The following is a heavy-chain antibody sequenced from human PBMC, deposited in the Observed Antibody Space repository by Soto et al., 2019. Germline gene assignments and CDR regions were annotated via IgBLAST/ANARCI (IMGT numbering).Heavy chain of an antibody. CDR2: ISSSSSYI. CDR1: GFTFSSYS. CDR3: ARPKYGDYDGYFQH. V-gene: IGHV3-21*01. D-gene: IGHD4-17*01. J-gene: IGHJ1*01. Sequence: GGSLRLSCAASGFTFSSYSMNWVRQAPGKGLEWVSSISSSSSYIYYADSVKGRFTISRDNAKNSLYLQMNSLRAEDTAVYYCARPKYGDYDGYFQHWGQGTLVTVSS.